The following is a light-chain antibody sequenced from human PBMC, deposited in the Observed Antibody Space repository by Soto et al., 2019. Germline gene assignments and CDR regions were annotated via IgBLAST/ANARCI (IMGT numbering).Light chain of an antibody. Sequence: DIVMTQSPDSLAVSLGERATINCKSSQSCLSRSNNKNYLAWYQQKPRQPPKLLIYWASTRESGVPDRFSASGSGTDFTLTISSLQAEDMAVYYCQQYYSTPITFGQGTRLEIK. CDR3: QQYYSTPIT. V-gene: IGKV4-1*01. CDR1: QSCLSRSNNKNY. J-gene: IGKJ5*01. CDR2: WAS.